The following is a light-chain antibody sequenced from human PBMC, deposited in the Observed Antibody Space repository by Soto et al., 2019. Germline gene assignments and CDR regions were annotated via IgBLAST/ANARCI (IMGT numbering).Light chain of an antibody. J-gene: IGLJ1*01. CDR2: ANS. V-gene: IGLV1-40*01. Sequence: QSVLTQPPSVSGAPGQRVTISCSGSSSNLGAGYDVQWYQQFPGTAPKLLIYANSARPSGVPDRFSGSKSGTSATLGITGFQTGDEADYYCGSWDSSLSAYVFGTGTKVTVL. CDR3: GSWDSSLSAYV. CDR1: SSNLGAGYD.